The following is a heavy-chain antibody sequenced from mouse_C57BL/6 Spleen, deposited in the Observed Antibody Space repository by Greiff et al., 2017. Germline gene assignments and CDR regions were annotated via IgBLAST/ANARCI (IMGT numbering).Heavy chain of an antibody. CDR3: AREYGSSAWFAY. CDR1: GFNIKNTY. Sequence: EVQLQQSVADLVRPGASVKLSCTASGFNIKNTYMHWVHQTPDKGLEWIGTIDPANGYTKYAPKVQGKSTITGDTSYNTPYLQLSSLTSEDTAIYYWAREYGSSAWFAYWGQGTLVTVSA. D-gene: IGHD1-1*01. V-gene: IGHV14-3*01. J-gene: IGHJ3*01. CDR2: IDPANGYT.